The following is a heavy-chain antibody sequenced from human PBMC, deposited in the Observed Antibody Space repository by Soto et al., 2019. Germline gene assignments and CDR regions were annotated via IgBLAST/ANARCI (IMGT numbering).Heavy chain of an antibody. D-gene: IGHD6-13*01. Sequence: SETLSLTCTVSGGSISSGGYYWSWIRQHPGKGLEWIGYIYYSGSTYYNPSLKSRVTISVDTSKNQFSLKLSSVTAADTAVYYRARSSIAAAGNWFDPWGQGTLVTVSS. V-gene: IGHV4-31*03. CDR3: ARSSIAAAGNWFDP. CDR2: IYYSGST. J-gene: IGHJ5*02. CDR1: GGSISSGGYY.